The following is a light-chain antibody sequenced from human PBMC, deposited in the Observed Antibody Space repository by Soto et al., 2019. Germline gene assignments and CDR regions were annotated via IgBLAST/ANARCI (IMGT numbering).Light chain of an antibody. CDR1: SRDVGGYNY. CDR2: EVN. V-gene: IGLV2-14*01. Sequence: QSALTQPASVSGSPGQSITIYCAGTSRDVGGYNYVSWYQQHPGKAPKLMIYEVNYRPSGVSDRFSGSKSGNTASLTISGLQAEDEADYYCSSYTTSSTQVFGGGTKVHVL. J-gene: IGLJ3*02. CDR3: SSYTTSSTQV.